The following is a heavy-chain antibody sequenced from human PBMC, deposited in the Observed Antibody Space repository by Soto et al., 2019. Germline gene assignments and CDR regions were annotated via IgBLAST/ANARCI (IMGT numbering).Heavy chain of an antibody. CDR3: ARRMVVKAFDI. D-gene: IGHD2-15*01. CDR1: GYTFTSYD. V-gene: IGHV1-8*01. Sequence: QVQLVQSGAEVKKPGASVKVSCKASGYTFTSYDINWVRQATGQGLEWMGWMNPNSGNTGYAQKFQGXXTXTXXTSISTAYMELSSLRSEDTAVYYCARRMVVKAFDIWGQGTMVTVSS. J-gene: IGHJ3*02. CDR2: MNPNSGNT.